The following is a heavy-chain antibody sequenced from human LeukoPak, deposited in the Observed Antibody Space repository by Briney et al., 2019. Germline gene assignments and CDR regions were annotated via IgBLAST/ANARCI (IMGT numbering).Heavy chain of an antibody. CDR2: IYHSGST. CDR3: AGKTSGRNYYGSGSYTTFDWFDP. CDR1: GGSISSSNW. Sequence: SGTLSLTCAVSGGSISSSNWWSWVRQPPGKGLEWIGEIYHSGSTNYNPSLKSRATISVDKSKNQFSLMLSSVTAADTAVYYCAGKTSGRNYYGSGSYTTFDWFDPWGQGTLVTVSS. V-gene: IGHV4-4*02. D-gene: IGHD3-10*01. J-gene: IGHJ5*02.